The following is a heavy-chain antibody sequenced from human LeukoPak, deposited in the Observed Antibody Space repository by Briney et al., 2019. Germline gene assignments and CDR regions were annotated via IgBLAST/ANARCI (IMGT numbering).Heavy chain of an antibody. D-gene: IGHD3-3*01. CDR3: ARRFLEWPHGWGYYYYYYMDV. CDR2: INHSGST. J-gene: IGHJ6*03. Sequence: PSETLSLTCTVSGGSISSSSYYWGWIRQPPGKGLEWIGEINHSGSTNYNPSLKSRVTISVDTSKNQFSLKLSSVTAADTAVYYCARRFLEWPHGWGYYYYYYMDVWGKGTTVTVSS. V-gene: IGHV4-39*07. CDR1: GGSISSSSYY.